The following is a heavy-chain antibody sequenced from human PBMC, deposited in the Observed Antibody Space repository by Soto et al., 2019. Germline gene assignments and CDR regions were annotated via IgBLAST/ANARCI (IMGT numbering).Heavy chain of an antibody. CDR1: GFTFRSYA. CDR3: AKRAFDYDSSGAYSQSGAFDV. D-gene: IGHD3-22*01. Sequence: PGGSLRLSCAASGFTFRSYAMGWVRQAPGKGLEWVSVISGSGISIDYADSFKGRFTISRDNSKNILYLQMRRLRVEDTATYYCAKRAFDYDSSGAYSQSGAFDVWGQGTRVTVSS. J-gene: IGHJ3*01. V-gene: IGHV3-23*01. CDR2: ISGSGISI.